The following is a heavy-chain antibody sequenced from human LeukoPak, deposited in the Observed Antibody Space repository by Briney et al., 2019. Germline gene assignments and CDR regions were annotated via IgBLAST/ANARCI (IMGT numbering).Heavy chain of an antibody. V-gene: IGHV1-46*01. J-gene: IGHJ5*02. D-gene: IGHD4-23*01. CDR2: INPSGST. CDR1: GYTFTNFY. CDR3: ARDNSIDDRGWWFDP. Sequence: ASVKVSCMSSGYTFTNFYMHWVRQAPGQGLEWMGLINPSGSTWFAEKFQGRIILTRDMSTTTDYMELSSLRSEDTAVYFCARDNSIDDRGWWFDPWGQGTLVTVSS.